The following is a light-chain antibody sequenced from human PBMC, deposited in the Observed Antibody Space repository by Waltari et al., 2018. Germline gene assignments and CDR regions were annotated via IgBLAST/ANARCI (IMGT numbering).Light chain of an antibody. CDR2: SND. V-gene: IGLV1-44*01. J-gene: IGLJ3*02. CDR1: RSNIGSNT. Sequence: QSVLTQPPSASGTPGQRVSISCSGRRSNIGSNTVNWYQHLPGTAPKLLIYSNDERPAGGPDRVSGSNSGTSASLAISGLQSEDEADYYCAAWDDSLNGWVFGGGTKLTVL. CDR3: AAWDDSLNGWV.